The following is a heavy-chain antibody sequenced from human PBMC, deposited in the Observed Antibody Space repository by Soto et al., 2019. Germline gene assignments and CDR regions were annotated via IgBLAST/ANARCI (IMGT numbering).Heavy chain of an antibody. CDR1: GFTFSSYS. CDR3: ARLTSILYGMDV. Sequence: PGGALRLSCGAAGFTFSSYSMNWGRQAPGKGLEWVSYISGSSVSIYYADSVKGRFTVSRDNAQNSLFLEMNSLRDEDTAVYYCARLTSILYGMDVWGLGTTVTVSS. CDR2: ISGSSVSI. J-gene: IGHJ6*02. D-gene: IGHD2-15*01. V-gene: IGHV3-48*02.